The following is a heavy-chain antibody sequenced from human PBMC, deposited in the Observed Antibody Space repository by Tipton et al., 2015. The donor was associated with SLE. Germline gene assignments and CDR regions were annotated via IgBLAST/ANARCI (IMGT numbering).Heavy chain of an antibody. V-gene: IGHV4-39*07. Sequence: LRLSCTVSGDSINTINYYWAWIRQPPGKGLEWIGSNYYSGSAFYNSSLKSRVSISMDKSENQFSLTLTSVTAADTAVYYCARMGVASVDYYYGVDVWGQGITVSVSS. J-gene: IGHJ6*02. CDR2: NYYSGSA. D-gene: IGHD3-16*01. CDR3: ARMGVASVDYYYGVDV. CDR1: GDSINTINYY.